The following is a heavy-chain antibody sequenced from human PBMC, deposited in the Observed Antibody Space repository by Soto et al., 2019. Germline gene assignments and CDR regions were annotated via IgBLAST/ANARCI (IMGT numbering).Heavy chain of an antibody. CDR1: GFNFSSYS. CDR3: ARVPDCSSTSWLGCYGMDV. D-gene: IGHD2-2*01. J-gene: IGHJ6*02. V-gene: IGHV3-48*01. Sequence: GGSLRLSCAASGFNFSSYSMNWVRQAPGKGLEWVSYISSSSSTIYYADSVKGRFTISRDNAKNSLYLQMNSLRAEDTAVYYCARVPDCSSTSWLGCYGMDVWGQGTTVTVSS. CDR2: ISSSSSTI.